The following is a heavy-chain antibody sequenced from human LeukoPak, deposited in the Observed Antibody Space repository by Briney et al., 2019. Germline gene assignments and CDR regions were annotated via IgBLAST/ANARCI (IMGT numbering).Heavy chain of an antibody. Sequence: GGSLRLSCAASGFTFSSYGMHWVRQAPGKGLEWVAVIWYDGSNKYYADSVKGRFTISRDNSKNTLYLQMNSLRAEDTAVYYCAREIAVAGTPNFDYWGQGTLVTVSS. CDR1: GFTFSSYG. D-gene: IGHD6-19*01. CDR3: AREIAVAGTPNFDY. V-gene: IGHV3-33*01. J-gene: IGHJ4*02. CDR2: IWYDGSNK.